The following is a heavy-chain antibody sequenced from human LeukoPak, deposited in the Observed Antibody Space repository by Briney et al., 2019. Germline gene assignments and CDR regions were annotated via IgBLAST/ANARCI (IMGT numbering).Heavy chain of an antibody. CDR3: AKVLYDFWSGYFDY. CDR2: ISGSGGST. V-gene: IGHV3-23*01. D-gene: IGHD3-3*01. J-gene: IGHJ4*02. Sequence: GGSLRLSCAASGFTFSSYAMSWVRQAPGKGLEWVSAISGSGGSTYYADSVKGWFTISRDNSKNTLYLQMNSLRAEDTAVYYCAKVLYDFWSGYFDYWGQGTLVTVSS. CDR1: GFTFSSYA.